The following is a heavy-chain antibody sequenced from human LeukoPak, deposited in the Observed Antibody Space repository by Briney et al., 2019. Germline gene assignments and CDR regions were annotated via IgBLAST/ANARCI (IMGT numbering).Heavy chain of an antibody. V-gene: IGHV3-52*01. J-gene: IGHJ5*02. CDR2: IKCDGSEK. D-gene: IGHD6-6*01. CDR3: ATDMRGGSSSSPA. CDR1: GFTFSSSW. Sequence: GGSLRLSCAASGFTFSSSWMHWVCQAPEKGLEWVADIKCDGSEKYYVDSVKGRLTISRDNFKNTLYLQMNSLRVQDTAVYYCATDMRGGSSSSPAWGQGTLVTVSS.